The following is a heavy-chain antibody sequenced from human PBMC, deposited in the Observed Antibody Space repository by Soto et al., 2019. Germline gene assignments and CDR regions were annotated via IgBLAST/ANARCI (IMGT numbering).Heavy chain of an antibody. D-gene: IGHD3-10*01. V-gene: IGHV5-51*01. CDR3: AGGGVLGVITRTREYYGMDV. CDR2: IYPGDSDT. J-gene: IGHJ6*02. CDR1: GYSSTSYW. Sequence: PGESLKISWKGSGYSSTSYWLGRVRPMPGKGLEWMGIIYPGDSDTRYSPSFQGQVTISADKSISTAYLQWSSLKASDTAMYYCAGGGVLGVITRTREYYGMDVLGQGTKVTVSS.